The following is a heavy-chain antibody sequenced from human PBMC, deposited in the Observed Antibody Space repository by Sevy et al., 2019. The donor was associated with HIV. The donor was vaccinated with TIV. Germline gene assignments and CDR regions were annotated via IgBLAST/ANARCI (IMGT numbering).Heavy chain of an antibody. Sequence: GGSLRLSCAASGFTVNSNYMTWVRQAPGKGLEGVSVIHSDDTTYHADSVKDRFTISRDNFKNTLYLHMSRLRAEDTAVYYCARGKGGYGYALNYWGQGTLVTVSS. D-gene: IGHD5-18*01. J-gene: IGHJ4*02. V-gene: IGHV3-66*01. CDR1: GFTVNSNY. CDR2: IHSDDTT. CDR3: ARGKGGYGYALNY.